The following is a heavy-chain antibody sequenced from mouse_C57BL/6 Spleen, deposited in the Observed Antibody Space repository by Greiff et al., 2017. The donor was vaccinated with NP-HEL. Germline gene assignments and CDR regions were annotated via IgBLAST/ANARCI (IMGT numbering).Heavy chain of an antibody. CDR3: AREEDDGYFFDY. V-gene: IGHV3-6*01. Sequence: VQLQQSGPGLVKPSQSLSLTCSVTGYSITSGYYWNWIRQFPGNKLEWMGYISYDGSNNYNPSLKNRISITRDTSKNQFFLKLNSVTTEDTATYYCAREEDDGYFFDYWGQGTTLTVSS. J-gene: IGHJ2*01. CDR1: GYSITSGYY. D-gene: IGHD2-3*01. CDR2: ISYDGSN.